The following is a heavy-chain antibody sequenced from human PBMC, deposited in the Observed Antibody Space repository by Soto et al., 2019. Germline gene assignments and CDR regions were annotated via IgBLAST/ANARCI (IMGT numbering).Heavy chain of an antibody. CDR2: ISGSGGST. D-gene: IGHD6-13*01. CDR1: GFTFSSYA. CDR3: AKDLIAAAASYYYGMDV. V-gene: IGHV3-23*01. J-gene: IGHJ6*02. Sequence: GGSLRLSCAASGFTFSSYAMSWVRQAPGKGLEWVSAISGSGGSTYYADSVKGRFTISRDNSKNTLYLQMNSLRAEDTAVYYCAKDLIAAAASYYYGMDVWGQGTTVTVYS.